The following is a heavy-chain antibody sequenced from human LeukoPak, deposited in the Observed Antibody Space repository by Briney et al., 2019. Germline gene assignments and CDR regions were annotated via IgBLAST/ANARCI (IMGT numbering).Heavy chain of an antibody. D-gene: IGHD5-24*01. CDR2: IWYDGSNK. V-gene: IGHV3-33*01. CDR1: GFTFSSYD. Sequence: GGSLRLSCAASGFTFSSYDMHWFREAPGKGLEWVAVIWYDGSNKYYADSVKGRFTISSDNSKNTLYLQMNSMRAEATAVYYCARAPSVEMATRWAWGFGLDYWGQGTLVTVSS. CDR3: ARAPSVEMATRWAWGFGLDY. J-gene: IGHJ4*02.